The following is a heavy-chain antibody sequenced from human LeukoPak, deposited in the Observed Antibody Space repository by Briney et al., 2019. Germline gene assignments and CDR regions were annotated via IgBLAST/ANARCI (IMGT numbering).Heavy chain of an antibody. V-gene: IGHV3-13*01. D-gene: IGHD6-19*01. CDR1: GFTFSSYD. CDR2: IGTAGDT. CDR3: ARGPYSSGHFDY. Sequence: PGGSLRLSCAASGFTFSSYDMHWVRQATGKVLEWVSAIGTAGDTYYPGSVKGRFTISRENAKNSLYLQMNSLRAGDTAVYYCARGPYSSGHFDYWGQVTLVTVSS. J-gene: IGHJ4*02.